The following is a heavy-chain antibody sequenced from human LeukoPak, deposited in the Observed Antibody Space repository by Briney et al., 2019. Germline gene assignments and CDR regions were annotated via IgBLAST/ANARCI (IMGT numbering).Heavy chain of an antibody. CDR2: IDSGGSII. V-gene: IGHV3-48*04. J-gene: IGHJ4*02. CDR1: GFTFSSYS. D-gene: IGHD2-2*01. CDR3: ARDPSLYCASTTCYDLDY. Sequence: PGGSLRLSCAASGFTFSSYSMNRVRQTAGKGLEWVSYIDSGGSIIHYADSVKGRFTISRDNAKNSLYLQMDSLRAEDTGVYYCARDPSLYCASTTCYDLDYWGQGTPVTVSS.